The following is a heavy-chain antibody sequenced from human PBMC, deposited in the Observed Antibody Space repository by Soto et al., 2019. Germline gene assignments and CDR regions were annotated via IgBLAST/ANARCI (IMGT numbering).Heavy chain of an antibody. V-gene: IGHV1-46*01. D-gene: IGHD3-22*01. Sequence: SVKGTCKASGYTFTSYYMHWVRQAPGQGLEWMGIINPSGGSTSYAQKFQGRVTMNRDTSTSTVYMELSSLRSEDTDVYYCARDRYYYDSSGYYYGMDVWGQGTTVTVSS. CDR2: INPSGGST. CDR3: ARDRYYYDSSGYYYGMDV. CDR1: GYTFTSYY. J-gene: IGHJ6*02.